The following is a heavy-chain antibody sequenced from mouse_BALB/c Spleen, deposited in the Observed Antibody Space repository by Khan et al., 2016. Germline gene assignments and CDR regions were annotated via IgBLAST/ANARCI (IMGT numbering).Heavy chain of an antibody. CDR1: GYTFTDYS. D-gene: IGHD3-3*01. CDR2: INTETGEP. CDR3: ARERAYAMDY. Sequence: QIQLVQSGPELKKPGETVKISCKTSGYTFTDYSMHWVKQAPGKGLEWMGWINTETGEPSYVDDFKGRFAFSLDTSASTAYLQINNLKNEDTATYFCARERAYAMDYWGQGTTVTVSS. V-gene: IGHV9-2-1*01. J-gene: IGHJ4*01.